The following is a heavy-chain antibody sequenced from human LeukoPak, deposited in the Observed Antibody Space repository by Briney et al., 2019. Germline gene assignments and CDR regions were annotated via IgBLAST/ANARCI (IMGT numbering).Heavy chain of an antibody. CDR3: ARDRRTTRNWFDP. J-gene: IGHJ5*02. CDR1: GYSISSGYY. D-gene: IGHD2-15*01. V-gene: IGHV4-38-2*02. CDR2: IYHSGST. Sequence: PSETLSLTCTVSGYSISSGYYWGWIRQPPGKGLEWIGSIYHSGSTYYNPSLKSRVTISVDTSKNQFSLKLSSVTAADTAVYYCARDRRTTRNWFDPWGQGTLVTVSS.